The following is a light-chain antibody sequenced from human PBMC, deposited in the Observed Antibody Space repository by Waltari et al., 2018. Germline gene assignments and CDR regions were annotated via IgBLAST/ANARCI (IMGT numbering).Light chain of an antibody. V-gene: IGKV1-5*03. Sequence: DIQMTQSPSTLSASVGDRVTITCRASQSISSWLAWYQQKQGQAPKLLMYKASTLESGVPSRFSGSGSGTEFTLTISSLQADDFATYYCQQYNSDPYTFGQGTKLEIK. CDR1: QSISSW. CDR2: KAS. J-gene: IGKJ2*01. CDR3: QQYNSDPYT.